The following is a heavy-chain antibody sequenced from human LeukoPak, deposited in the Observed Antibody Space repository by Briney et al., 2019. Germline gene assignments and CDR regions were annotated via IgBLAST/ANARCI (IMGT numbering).Heavy chain of an antibody. J-gene: IGHJ4*02. CDR1: GLTIHTFA. CDR3: AKDYLGYNRPIEY. V-gene: IGHV3-23*01. CDR2: ISGSGAGT. D-gene: IGHD1-1*01. Sequence: GGSLRLSCAASGLTIHTFAMSWVGQSPGQGLEGVSLISGSGAGTYYAVPVKGSFTISRDNSKNMLYLQMNSLGAEDTAVYYCAKDYLGYNRPIEYWGRGTLVTISS.